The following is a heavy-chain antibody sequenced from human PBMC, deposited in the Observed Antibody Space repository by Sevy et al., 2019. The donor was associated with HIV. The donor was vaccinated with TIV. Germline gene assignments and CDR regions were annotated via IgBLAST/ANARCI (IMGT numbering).Heavy chain of an antibody. CDR1: EFTFSDYY. J-gene: IGHJ3*02. CDR3: ARVGCSISSCPKGDAFDI. V-gene: IGHV3-11*06. CDR2: ISGSSSYT. Sequence: GGSLRLSCAASEFTFSDYYINWIRQAPGKGLEWVSYISGSSSYTNYADSVKGRFTISRDNAKNSLYLQMNSLRAEDTAVYYCARVGCSISSCPKGDAFDIWGQGTMVTVSS. D-gene: IGHD2-2*01.